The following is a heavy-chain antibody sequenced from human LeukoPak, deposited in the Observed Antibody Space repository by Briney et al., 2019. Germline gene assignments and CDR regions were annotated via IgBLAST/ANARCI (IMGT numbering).Heavy chain of an antibody. Sequence: GGSLRPSCAASGFTFSDYYMSWIRQAPGKGLEWVSYISSSGSTIYYADSVKGRFTISRDNAKNSLYLQMNSLRAEDTAVYYCASSSSRRGKDAFDIWGQGTMVTVSS. V-gene: IGHV3-11*01. D-gene: IGHD3-10*01. CDR3: ASSSSRRGKDAFDI. CDR2: ISSSGSTI. J-gene: IGHJ3*02. CDR1: GFTFSDYY.